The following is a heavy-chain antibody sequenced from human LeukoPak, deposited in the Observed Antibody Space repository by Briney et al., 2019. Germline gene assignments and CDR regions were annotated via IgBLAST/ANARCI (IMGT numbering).Heavy chain of an antibody. Sequence: GSSVKVSCKASGGTFSSYAIGWVRQAPGQGLEWMGGIIPIFGTANYAQKFQGRVTITADESTSTAYMELSSLRSEDTAVYYCARDRGPTRYDDSYLNWFDPWGQGTLVTVSS. CDR2: IIPIFGTA. D-gene: IGHD4-17*01. V-gene: IGHV1-69*01. CDR1: GGTFSSYA. J-gene: IGHJ5*02. CDR3: ARDRGPTRYDDSYLNWFDP.